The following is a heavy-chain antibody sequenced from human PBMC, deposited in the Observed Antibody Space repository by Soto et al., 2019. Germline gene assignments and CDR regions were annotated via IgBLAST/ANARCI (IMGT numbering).Heavy chain of an antibody. CDR2: VYYSGTT. J-gene: IGHJ5*01. D-gene: IGHD6-19*01. V-gene: IGHV4-39*01. CDR1: GGSIRDSNYY. Sequence: QLQLQESGPGLVTPSETLSLTCTVSGGSIRDSNYYWGWIRQSPGKRLEWIGSVYYSGTTYYNPSLQSQVTIPVHPSKTRFSLHRRSVTATDTAVYYCARHSGRFVIAGAGGDSWGQGTRVTVSS. CDR3: ARHSGRFVIAGAGGDS.